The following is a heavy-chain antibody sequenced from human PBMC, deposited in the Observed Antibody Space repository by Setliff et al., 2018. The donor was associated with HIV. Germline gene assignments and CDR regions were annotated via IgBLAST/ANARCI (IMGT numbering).Heavy chain of an antibody. CDR2: IYYSGAA. CDR3: SRLTRTSSTSYKGRFDP. V-gene: IGHV4-39*01. J-gene: IGHJ5*02. CDR1: DASVNSNNYY. D-gene: IGHD6-13*01. Sequence: PSETLSLTCSVSDASVNSNNYYWVWIRQTPGKGLEWIGSIYYSGAAYYNPSLKSRASISVDTSKNQFSLSLSSVTAADTAVYFCSRLTRTSSTSYKGRFDPWGLGTLVTSP.